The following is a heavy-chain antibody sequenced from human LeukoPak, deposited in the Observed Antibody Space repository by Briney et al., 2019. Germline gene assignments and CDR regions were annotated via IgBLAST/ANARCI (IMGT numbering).Heavy chain of an antibody. CDR2: IKSRTDGGTT. V-gene: IGHV3-15*01. Sequence: GSLRLSCAASGLSFSNAWMGWVRQAPGKGLEWVGRIKSRTDGGTTDYGTPVKGRFIISRDDSKNTLYLQMNSLKTEDTAVYYCTTEVAAGSWGQGTLVTVSS. J-gene: IGHJ5*02. D-gene: IGHD5-12*01. CDR1: GLSFSNAW. CDR3: TTEVAAGS.